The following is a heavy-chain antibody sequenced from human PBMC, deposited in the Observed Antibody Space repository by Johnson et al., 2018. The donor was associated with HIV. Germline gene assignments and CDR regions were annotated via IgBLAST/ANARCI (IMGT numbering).Heavy chain of an antibody. J-gene: IGHJ3*02. CDR2: ISSNGGST. V-gene: IGHV3-64*01. CDR3: ARGGGGSGGYGGAFDI. D-gene: IGHD2-15*01. CDR1: GFTFSSYA. Sequence: VQLVESGGGLVQPGGSLRLSCAVSGFTFSSYAIHWVRQAPGKGLEYVSAISSNGGSTYYANSVKGRFTISRDNSKNTLYLQMGSLRAEDMAVYYCARGGGGSGGYGGAFDIWGQGTMVTVSS.